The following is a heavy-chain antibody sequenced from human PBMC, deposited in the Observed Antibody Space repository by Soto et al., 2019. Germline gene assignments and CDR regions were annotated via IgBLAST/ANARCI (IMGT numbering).Heavy chain of an antibody. J-gene: IGHJ4*02. CDR1: GFSFSNYA. CDR3: VKGGASYTGCWYAN. V-gene: IGHV3-23*01. Sequence: VELLESGGGLVQPGGSLTLSCTASGFSFSNYAMHWVRQAPGKGLEWVSTIRYSGDDTYYLASVRGRFIISRDYSRNTLYLQMPSLRAEDTALDHCVKGGASYTGCWYANWGQGMVVTVSS. D-gene: IGHD6-13*01. CDR2: IRYSGDDT.